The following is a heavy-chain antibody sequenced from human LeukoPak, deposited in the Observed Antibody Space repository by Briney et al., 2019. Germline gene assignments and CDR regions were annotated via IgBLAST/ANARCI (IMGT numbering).Heavy chain of an antibody. D-gene: IGHD6-13*01. J-gene: IGHJ4*02. CDR1: GFTFSNAW. CDR3: TTIAAAGYLDY. V-gene: IGHV3-15*01. Sequence: GGSLRLSCAASGFTFSNAWMSWVRQAPGKGLEWVGRIKTKTDGGTTDYAAPVKGRFIISRDDSKNTLYLQMNSLKTEDTAVYYCTTIAAAGYLDYWGQGTLVTVSS. CDR2: IKTKTDGGTT.